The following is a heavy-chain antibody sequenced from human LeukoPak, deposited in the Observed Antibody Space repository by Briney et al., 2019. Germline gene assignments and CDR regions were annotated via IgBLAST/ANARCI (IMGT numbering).Heavy chain of an antibody. CDR1: GGSFGGYY. J-gene: IGHJ3*02. CDR2: INHSGST. Sequence: PSETLSLTCAVYGGSFGGYYWSWIRQPPGKGLEWIGEINHSGSTNYNPSLKSRVTISVDTSKNQFSLKLSSVTAADTAAYYCARALSPLDAFDIWGQGTMVTVSS. V-gene: IGHV4-34*01. CDR3: ARALSPLDAFDI.